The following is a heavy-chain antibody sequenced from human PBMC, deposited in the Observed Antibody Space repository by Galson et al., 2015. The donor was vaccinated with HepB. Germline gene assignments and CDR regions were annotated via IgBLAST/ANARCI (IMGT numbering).Heavy chain of an antibody. D-gene: IGHD5-24*01. CDR3: AIRRGDGYNQFDF. CDR2: IDPSDSYA. J-gene: IGHJ4*02. V-gene: IGHV5-10-1*01. CDR1: GYSFPSNW. Sequence: QSGAEVKKPGESLRISCKGFGYSFPSNWISWVRQLPGKGLEWMGRIDPSDSYANYSPSFRGHVTLSVDKSISTAYLQWSSLKASDSAIYYCAIRRGDGYNQFDFWGQGTLVTVSS.